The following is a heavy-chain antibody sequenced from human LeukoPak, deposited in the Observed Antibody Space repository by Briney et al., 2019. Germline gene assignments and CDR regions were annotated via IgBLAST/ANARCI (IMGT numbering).Heavy chain of an antibody. D-gene: IGHD6-13*01. CDR3: ARGDSSTTSTTFDY. V-gene: IGHV3-74*01. Sequence: GGSLRLPCAASGFTFSSHWMHWVRQAPGKGLVWVSRINSDGSSTNYADAVKGRFTISRDNAKNTLYVQMNSLRAEDTAVYYCARGDSSTTSTTFDYWGQGTLVTVSS. J-gene: IGHJ4*02. CDR1: GFTFSSHW. CDR2: INSDGSST.